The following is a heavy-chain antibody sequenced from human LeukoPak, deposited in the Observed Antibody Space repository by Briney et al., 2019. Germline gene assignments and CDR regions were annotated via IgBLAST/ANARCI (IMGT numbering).Heavy chain of an antibody. J-gene: IGHJ5*02. D-gene: IGHD6-13*01. CDR2: IYYSGST. V-gene: IGHV4-59*01. Sequence: PSETLSLTCTVSGGSISSYYWSWIRQPPGKGLEWIGYIYYSGSTNYNPYLKSRVTISVDTSKNQFSLKLSSVTAADTAVYYCARDGPRAAAGYNWFDPWGQGTLVTVSS. CDR3: ARDGPRAAAGYNWFDP. CDR1: GGSISSYY.